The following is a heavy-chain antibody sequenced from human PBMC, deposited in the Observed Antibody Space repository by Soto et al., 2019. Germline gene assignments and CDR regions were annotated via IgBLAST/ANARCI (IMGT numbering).Heavy chain of an antibody. V-gene: IGHV3-23*01. Sequence: GGSLRLSCAASGFTFSSYAMSWVRQAPGKGLEWVSAISGSGGSTYYADSVKGRFTISRDNSKNTLYLQMNSLRAEDTAVYYCAKGGMDCSGGSCYRFNWFDPWGQGTLVTVSS. CDR1: GFTFSSYA. CDR3: AKGGMDCSGGSCYRFNWFDP. J-gene: IGHJ5*02. D-gene: IGHD2-15*01. CDR2: ISGSGGST.